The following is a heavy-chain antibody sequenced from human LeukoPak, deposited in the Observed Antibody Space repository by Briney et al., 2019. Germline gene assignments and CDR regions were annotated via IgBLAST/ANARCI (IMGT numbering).Heavy chain of an antibody. CDR2: IIPILGIA. CDR3: ARDGRGYSYGYEYCFDY. D-gene: IGHD5-18*01. V-gene: IGHV1-69*04. J-gene: IGHJ4*02. CDR1: GYTFTSLD. Sequence: ASVKVSCKASGYTFTSLDINWVRQATGQGLEWMGRIIPILGIANYAQKFQGRVTITADKSTSTAYMELSSLRSEDTAVYYCARDGRGYSYGYEYCFDYWGQGTLVTVSS.